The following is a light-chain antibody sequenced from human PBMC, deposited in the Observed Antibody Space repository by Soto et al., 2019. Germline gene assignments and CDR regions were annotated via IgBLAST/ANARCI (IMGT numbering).Light chain of an antibody. J-gene: IGLJ3*02. Sequence: QSVLTQPASVSGSPGQSITISCTGTSSDIGSNNYVSWFQQRPGKAPTLIIYEVSNRPSGVSTHFSGSKSGNTASLTISGLLPEDEAEYYCSSYPTTNRLFGGGTKVTVL. CDR2: EVS. CDR1: SSDIGSNNY. V-gene: IGLV2-14*01. CDR3: SSYPTTNRL.